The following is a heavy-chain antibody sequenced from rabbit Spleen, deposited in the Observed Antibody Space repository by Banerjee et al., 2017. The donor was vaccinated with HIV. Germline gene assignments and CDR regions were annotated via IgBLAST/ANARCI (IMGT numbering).Heavy chain of an antibody. J-gene: IGHJ6*01. V-gene: IGHV1S40*01. Sequence: QSLEESGGDLVKPGASLTLTCIASGVSFSGNSYICWVRQAPGKGLEWIACIDAGSSGFTYSATWAKGRFTISKTSSTTVTLQMTRLTAADTATYFCARDTGSSFSSYGMDLWGPGTLVTV. CDR1: GVSFSGNSY. CDR2: IDAGSSGFT. CDR3: ARDTGSSFSSYGMDL. D-gene: IGHD8-1*01.